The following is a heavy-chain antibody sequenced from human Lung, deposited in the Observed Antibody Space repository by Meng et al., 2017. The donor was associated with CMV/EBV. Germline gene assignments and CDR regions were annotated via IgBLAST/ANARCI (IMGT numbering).Heavy chain of an antibody. CDR3: ARGELLWDY. CDR1: GDSISSGEYF. D-gene: IGHD2-2*01. CDR2: MDYRGST. J-gene: IGHJ4*02. V-gene: IGHV4-30-4*01. Sequence: QVELQGSGPGLVKPSQTLSLTWTVSGDSISSGEYFRSWIRQPPGKGLEWIGYMDYRGSTFYNPSLKSRVTISVDTSKNQFTRKLSSVTAADTAVYFCARGELLWDYWGQGTLVTVSS.